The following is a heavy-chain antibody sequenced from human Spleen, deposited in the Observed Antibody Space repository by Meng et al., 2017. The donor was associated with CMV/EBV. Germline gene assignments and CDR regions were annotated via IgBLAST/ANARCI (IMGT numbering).Heavy chain of an antibody. D-gene: IGHD1-26*01. CDR2: ISSSGSTI. CDR1: EFTFSGYY. V-gene: IGHV3-11*04. J-gene: IGHJ4*02. CDR3: ARGGTYNTFYFDF. Sequence: GESLMISCADSEFTFSGYYMSWIRQAPGKGLEWVSYISSSGSTIYYADSVKGRFIISRDNAKNSIYLQMNSLRAEDTAVYYCARGGTYNTFYFDFWGQGTLVTVSS.